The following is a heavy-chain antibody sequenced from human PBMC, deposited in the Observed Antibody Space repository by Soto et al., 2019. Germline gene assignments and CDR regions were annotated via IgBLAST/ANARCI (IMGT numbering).Heavy chain of an antibody. V-gene: IGHV3-9*01. CDR3: AKGPGTNLCPAQQLWYFDL. J-gene: IGHJ2*01. Sequence: EVQLVESGGGLVQPGRSLRLSCAASGFTFDDYAMHWVRQAPGKGLEWVSGISWNSGSIGYADSVKGRFTISRDNAKNALYLQMNSLRAEDTALYYCAKGPGTNLCPAQQLWYFDLWGRGTLVTVSS. D-gene: IGHD1-1*01. CDR1: GFTFDDYA. CDR2: ISWNSGSI.